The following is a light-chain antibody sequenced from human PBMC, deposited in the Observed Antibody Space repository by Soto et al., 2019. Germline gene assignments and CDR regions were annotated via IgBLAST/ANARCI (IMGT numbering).Light chain of an antibody. V-gene: IGKV3D-20*01. CDR1: QTVGSTC. CDR2: ETS. CDR3: QHFGSSAWT. J-gene: IGKJ1*01. Sequence: EIVLTQSPATLSLSPGEGDTLSCGASQTVGSTCLDWFHQKPGLATRLLMYETSSRATGIPDRFSGSGSGTDFTLTISRLEPEDFTVCYRQHFGSSAWTFGQGTKVEIK.